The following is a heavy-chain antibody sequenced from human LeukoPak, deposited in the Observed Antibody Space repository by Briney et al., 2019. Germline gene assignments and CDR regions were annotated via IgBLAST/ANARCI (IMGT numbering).Heavy chain of an antibody. V-gene: IGHV3-23*01. CDR2: INTPGGGT. D-gene: IGHD1-26*01. CDR3: ASSGSYRFDY. CDR1: GFTFSSYA. J-gene: IGHJ4*02. Sequence: GGSLRLSCAASGFTFSSYAMSWVRQAPGKGLEWVSAINTPGGGTYYADSVKGRFTISRDNSKNTLYLQMNSLRAEDTALYYCASSGSYRFDYWGQGTLVTVSS.